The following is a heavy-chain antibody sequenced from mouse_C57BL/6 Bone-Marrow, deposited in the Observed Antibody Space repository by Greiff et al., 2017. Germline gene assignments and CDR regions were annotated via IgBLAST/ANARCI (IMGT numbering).Heavy chain of an antibody. D-gene: IGHD2-2*01. V-gene: IGHV1-55*01. CDR1: GYTFTSYW. CDR3: ARRGYPYWYCDV. J-gene: IGHJ1*03. CDR2: IYPGSGST. Sequence: QVQLQQPGAELVKPGASVKMSCKASGYTFTSYWITWVKPRPGQGLEWIGDIYPGSGSTNSNEKFKSEATLTVDPSSSTAYMQISSLTSEFSAVYYCARRGYPYWYCDVWGTGTTVTVSS.